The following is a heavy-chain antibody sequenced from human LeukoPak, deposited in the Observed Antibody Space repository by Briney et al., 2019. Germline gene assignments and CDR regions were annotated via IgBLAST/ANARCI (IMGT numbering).Heavy chain of an antibody. J-gene: IGHJ4*02. CDR1: GFTFDDYA. CDR3: AKDILEYSSSSGTDY. V-gene: IGHV3-43*02. Sequence: GGSLRLSCAASGFTFDDYAMHWVRQAPGNGLEWVSLISGDGGSTYYADSVKGRFTISRDNSKNSLYLQMNSLRTEDTALYYCAKDILEYSSSSGTDYWGQGTLVTVSS. CDR2: ISGDGGST. D-gene: IGHD6-6*01.